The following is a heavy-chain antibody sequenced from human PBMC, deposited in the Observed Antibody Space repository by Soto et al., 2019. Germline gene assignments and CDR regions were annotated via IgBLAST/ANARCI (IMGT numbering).Heavy chain of an antibody. CDR2: IYYSGST. CDR3: ASSPYYDILTGYQPFDY. CDR1: GGSISSGGYY. D-gene: IGHD3-9*01. V-gene: IGHV4-31*03. J-gene: IGHJ4*02. Sequence: PSETLSLTCTVSGGSISSGGYYWSWIRQHPGKGLEWIGYIYYSGSTYYNPSLKSRVTISVDTSKNQFSLKLSSVTAADTAVYYCASSPYYDILTGYQPFDYWGQGTLVTVSS.